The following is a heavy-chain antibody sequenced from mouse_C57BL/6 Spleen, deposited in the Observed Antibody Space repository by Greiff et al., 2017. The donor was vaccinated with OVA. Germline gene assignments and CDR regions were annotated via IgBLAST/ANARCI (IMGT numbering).Heavy chain of an antibody. J-gene: IGHJ2*01. Sequence: ESGPGLVKPSQSLSLTCSVTGYSITSGYYWNWIRQFPGNKLEWMGYISYDGSNNYNPSLKNRISITRDTSKNQFFLKLNSVTTEDTATYYCAREGVTTVLDYWGQGTTLTVSS. CDR2: ISYDGSN. D-gene: IGHD1-1*01. CDR1: GYSITSGYY. V-gene: IGHV3-6*01. CDR3: AREGVTTVLDY.